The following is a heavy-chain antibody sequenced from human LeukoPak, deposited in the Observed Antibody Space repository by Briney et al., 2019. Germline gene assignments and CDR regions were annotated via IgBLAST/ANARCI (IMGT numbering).Heavy chain of an antibody. CDR1: GGSFSGYY. V-gene: IGHV4-34*01. D-gene: IGHD3-22*01. J-gene: IGHJ4*02. CDR3: ARGLYNYDSSALDY. Sequence: SETLSLTCAVYGGSFSGYYWSWIRQPPRKGLEWIGEINHSGSTNYNPSLKSRVTISVDTSKNQFSLKLSSVTAADTAVYYCARGLYNYDSSALDYWGQGTLVTVSS. CDR2: INHSGST.